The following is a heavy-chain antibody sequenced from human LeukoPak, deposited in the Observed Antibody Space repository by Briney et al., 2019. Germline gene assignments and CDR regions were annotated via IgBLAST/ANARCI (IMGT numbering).Heavy chain of an antibody. CDR3: ARSDPLADWFDP. CDR1: GYSISSGYY. V-gene: IGHV4-38-2*02. Sequence: PSXXLSLTCTVSGYSISSGYYWGWIRPPPGKGLEWIGSIYHSGSTYYNPSLKSRVTISVDTSKNQFSLKLSSVTAADTAVYYCARSDPLADWFDPWGQGTLVTVSS. CDR2: IYHSGST. J-gene: IGHJ5*02. D-gene: IGHD3-16*02.